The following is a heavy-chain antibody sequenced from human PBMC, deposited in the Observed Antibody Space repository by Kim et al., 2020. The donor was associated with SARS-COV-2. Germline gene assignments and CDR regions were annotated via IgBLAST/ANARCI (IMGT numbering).Heavy chain of an antibody. V-gene: IGHV3-33*01. J-gene: IGHJ5*01. CDR1: GFTFSSYG. Sequence: GGSLRLSCAASGFTFSSYGMHWVRLAPGKGLEWVAVIWYDGSNKYYADSVKGRFTISRDNSKNTLFLLMISLMAEDTAVYYCAREGGDIVVVPAAFWF. CDR2: IWYDGSNK. D-gene: IGHD2-2*01. CDR3: AREGGDIVVVPAAFWF.